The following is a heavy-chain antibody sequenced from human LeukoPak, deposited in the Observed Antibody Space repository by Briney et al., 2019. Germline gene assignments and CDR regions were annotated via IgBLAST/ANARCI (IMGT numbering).Heavy chain of an antibody. CDR2: IIPILGIA. CDR3: ASPLAGYCSSTSCPFGNYYYYGMDV. Sequence: ASVKVSCKASGGTFSSYAISWVRQAPGQGLERMGRIIPILGIANYAQKFQGRVTITADKSTSTAYMELSSLRSEDTAVYYCASPLAGYCSSTSCPFGNYYYYGMDVWGQGTTVTVSS. V-gene: IGHV1-69*04. D-gene: IGHD2-2*01. CDR1: GGTFSSYA. J-gene: IGHJ6*02.